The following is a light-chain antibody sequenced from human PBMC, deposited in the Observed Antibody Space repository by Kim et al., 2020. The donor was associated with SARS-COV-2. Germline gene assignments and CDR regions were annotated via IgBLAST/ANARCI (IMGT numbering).Light chain of an antibody. V-gene: IGKV1-39*01. CDR1: QSISNY. Sequence: DIQMTQSPSSLSASVGDRVTITCRASQSISNYLNWYQQKLGKAPKLLIYAASSLQSGVPSRFSGSGSGTDFTLTITSLQPEDFAIYYCQQSYSNPPFGG. CDR3: QQSYSNPP. CDR2: AAS. J-gene: IGKJ4*01.